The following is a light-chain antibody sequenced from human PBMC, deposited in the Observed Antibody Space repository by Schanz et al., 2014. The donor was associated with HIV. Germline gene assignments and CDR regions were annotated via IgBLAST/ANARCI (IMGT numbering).Light chain of an antibody. Sequence: QSVLTQPPSVSGAPGQRVTISCTGSSSNIGAGYDVHWYQHLPGTAPKLLIYGNTNRPSGVPDRFSGSKSGTSASLAITGLQAEDEADYYCQSSDSSLRGVVFGGGTKLTVL. CDR1: SSNIGAGYD. J-gene: IGLJ2*01. V-gene: IGLV1-40*01. CDR2: GNT. CDR3: QSSDSSLRGVV.